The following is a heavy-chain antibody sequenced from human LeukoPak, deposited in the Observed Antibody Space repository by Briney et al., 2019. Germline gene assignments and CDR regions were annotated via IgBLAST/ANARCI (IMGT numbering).Heavy chain of an antibody. CDR1: GGTFSSYT. J-gene: IGHJ3*02. D-gene: IGHD2-21*01. CDR2: IIPILGIA. CDR3: ASNIVVVLDAFDI. Sequence: SVKVSCKASGGTFSSYTISWVRQAPGQGLEWMGRIIPILGIANYAQKFQGRVTITADKSTSTAYMELSRLRSEDTAVYYCASNIVVVLDAFDIWGQGTMVTVSS. V-gene: IGHV1-69*02.